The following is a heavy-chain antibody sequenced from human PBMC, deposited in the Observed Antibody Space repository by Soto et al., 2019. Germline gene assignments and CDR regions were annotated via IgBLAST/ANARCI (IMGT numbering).Heavy chain of an antibody. V-gene: IGHV3-23*01. CDR2: ISGSGGST. CDR3: AKGGQWLVHYFDY. J-gene: IGHJ4*02. CDR1: GFTFSSYA. D-gene: IGHD6-19*01. Sequence: EVQLLESGGGLVQPGGSLRLSCAASGFTFSSYAMSWVRQAPGKGLEWVSAISGSGGSTYYADSVKGRFTISRDNSKNTLYLQRNSLRAEDTAVYYCAKGGQWLVHYFDYWGQGNLVTVSS.